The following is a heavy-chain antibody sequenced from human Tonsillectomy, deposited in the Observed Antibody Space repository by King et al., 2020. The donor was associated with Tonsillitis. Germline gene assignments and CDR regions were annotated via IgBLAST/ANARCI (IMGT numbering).Heavy chain of an antibody. Sequence: VQLVESGGGLVQPGGSLRLSCAASGFTFSSYWLHCVRQAPGRGLVWVSLIKSDGRSTSFADSVKGRFTIYRDNAKNTLYLQMNSLSAEDTAVYFCTRVRTVGFDAFDIWGQGTMVTVSS. CDR1: GFTFSSYW. D-gene: IGHD1/OR15-1a*01. J-gene: IGHJ3*02. CDR3: TRVRTVGFDAFDI. CDR2: IKSDGRST. V-gene: IGHV3-74*01.